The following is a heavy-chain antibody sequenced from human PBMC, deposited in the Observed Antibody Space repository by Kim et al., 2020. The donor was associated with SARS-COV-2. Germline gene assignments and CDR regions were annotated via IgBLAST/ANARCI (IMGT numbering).Heavy chain of an antibody. Sequence: GGSLRLSCAASGFTFSSYAMSWVRQAPGKGLEWVSAISGSGGSTYYADSVKGRFTISRDNSKNTLYLQMNSLRAEDTAVYYCATSRYSSGWYGGDFDYWGQGTLVTVSS. CDR2: ISGSGGST. CDR1: GFTFSSYA. J-gene: IGHJ4*02. V-gene: IGHV3-23*01. CDR3: ATSRYSSGWYGGDFDY. D-gene: IGHD6-19*01.